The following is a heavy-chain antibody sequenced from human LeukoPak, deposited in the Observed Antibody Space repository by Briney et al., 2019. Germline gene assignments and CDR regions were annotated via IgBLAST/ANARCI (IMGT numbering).Heavy chain of an antibody. D-gene: IGHD5-18*01. J-gene: IGHJ4*02. V-gene: IGHV4-38-2*02. Sequence: KPSETLSLTCTVSGYSISSGYYWGWIRQPPGKGLEWIGSIYHNGSTNYNPSLKSRVTISVDTSKNQFSLKLSSVTAADTAVYYCARADTAMVVRYWGQGTLVTVSS. CDR3: ARADTAMVVRY. CDR2: IYHNGST. CDR1: GYSISSGYY.